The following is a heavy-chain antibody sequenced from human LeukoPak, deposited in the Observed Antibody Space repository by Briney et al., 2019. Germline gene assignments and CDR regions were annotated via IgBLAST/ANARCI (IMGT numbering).Heavy chain of an antibody. CDR3: ARETRDKNWFDP. CDR1: GYTFTSYG. CDR2: MNPNSGNT. V-gene: IGHV1-8*02. Sequence: ASVKVSCKASGYTFTSYGISWVRQAPGQGLEWMGWMNPNSGNTGYAQKFQGRVTMTRNTSISTAYMELSSLRSEDTAVYYCARETRDKNWFDPWGQGTLVTVSS. J-gene: IGHJ5*02. D-gene: IGHD5-24*01.